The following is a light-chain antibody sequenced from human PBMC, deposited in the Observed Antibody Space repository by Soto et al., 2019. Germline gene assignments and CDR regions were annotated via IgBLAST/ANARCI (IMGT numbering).Light chain of an antibody. V-gene: IGLV3-25*03. Sequence: SYELTQPPSVSVSPGQTARIPCSGDALPKQYAYWYQQKPGQAPVQVIYKDSERPSGIPERFSGSSSGTTVTLTISGVQAEDEADYYCQSADSSGSHVVFGGGTKVTVL. J-gene: IGLJ2*01. CDR1: ALPKQY. CDR3: QSADSSGSHVV. CDR2: KDS.